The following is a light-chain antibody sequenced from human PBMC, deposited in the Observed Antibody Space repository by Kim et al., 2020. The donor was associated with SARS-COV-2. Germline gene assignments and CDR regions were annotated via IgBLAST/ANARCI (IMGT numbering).Light chain of an antibody. V-gene: IGKV3-20*01. CDR2: GAS. CDR3: QKYGPSLWT. CDR1: QSLSSSH. Sequence: QGERATVSGRASQSLSSSHVAWYQQKPGQAPRLLIFGASGRATGIPDRFSGSGSGTDFTLTISRLEPEDFAVYFCQKYGPSLWTFGQGTKVDIK. J-gene: IGKJ1*01.